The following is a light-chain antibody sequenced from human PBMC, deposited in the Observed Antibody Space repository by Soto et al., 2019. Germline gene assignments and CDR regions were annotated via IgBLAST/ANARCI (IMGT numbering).Light chain of an antibody. J-gene: IGKJ5*01. CDR1: QSVSSN. CDR2: GAS. Sequence: EVVMTLSPATLSVSPGERATLSCRASQSVSSNLAWYQQKPGQAPRLLIYGASTRATGVPARFSGSGSGTEFTLTISSLQSEDFAVYYCQQYDNWPPIPFGQGTRLEIK. V-gene: IGKV3-15*01. CDR3: QQYDNWPPIP.